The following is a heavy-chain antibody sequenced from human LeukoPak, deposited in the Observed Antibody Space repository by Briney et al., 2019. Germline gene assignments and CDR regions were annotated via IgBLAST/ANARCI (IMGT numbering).Heavy chain of an antibody. CDR1: GFTFSSYN. V-gene: IGHV3-21*01. D-gene: IGHD5-18*01. Sequence: PGGSLRLSCAASGFTFSSYNMNWVRQAPGKGLEWVSSITSSSSYIYYADSVKGRFTISRDNAKNSLYLQMNSLRAEDTAVYYCARGQYSYGSEETDWGQGTLVTVSS. CDR2: ITSSSSYI. J-gene: IGHJ4*02. CDR3: ARGQYSYGSEETD.